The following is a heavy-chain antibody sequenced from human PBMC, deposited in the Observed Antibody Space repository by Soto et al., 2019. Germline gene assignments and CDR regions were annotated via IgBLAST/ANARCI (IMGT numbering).Heavy chain of an antibody. CDR3: ARVKYATTHYYYYYGMDV. Sequence: ASVKVSCKASGYTFTSYDINWVRQATGQGLEWMGWMNPNSGNTGYAQKFQGRVTMTRNTSISTAYMELSSLRSEDTAAYYCARVKYATTHYYYYYGMDVGGQGTTVTVSS. V-gene: IGHV1-8*01. J-gene: IGHJ6*02. D-gene: IGHD1-26*01. CDR1: GYTFTSYD. CDR2: MNPNSGNT.